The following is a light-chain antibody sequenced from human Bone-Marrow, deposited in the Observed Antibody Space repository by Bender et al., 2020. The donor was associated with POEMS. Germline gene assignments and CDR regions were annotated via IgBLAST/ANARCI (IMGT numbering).Light chain of an antibody. CDR3: AVWDDSLNGWV. CDR1: SSNIGAHA. J-gene: IGLJ3*02. Sequence: QSVLTQPPLASGTPGQRVTISCSGGSSNIGAHAANWYQHLPGTAPKLLLYSSHRRPSEVPDRFSGSRSGTSASLAISGLQSEDEADYYCAVWDDSLNGWVFGGGTKLTVL. V-gene: IGLV1-44*01. CDR2: SSH.